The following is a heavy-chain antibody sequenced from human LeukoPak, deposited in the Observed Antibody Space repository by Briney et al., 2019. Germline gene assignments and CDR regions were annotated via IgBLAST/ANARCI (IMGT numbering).Heavy chain of an antibody. CDR1: GYTFTGYY. J-gene: IGHJ6*02. V-gene: IGHV1-2*06. Sequence: ASVKVSCKASGYTFTGYYMHWVRQAPGQGLEWMGRINPNSGGTNYAQKFQGRVTMTRDTSISTAYMELSRLRSDDTAVYYCARGGVTTWDYYCYGMDVWGQGTTVTVSS. D-gene: IGHD4-17*01. CDR3: ARGGVTTWDYYCYGMDV. CDR2: INPNSGGT.